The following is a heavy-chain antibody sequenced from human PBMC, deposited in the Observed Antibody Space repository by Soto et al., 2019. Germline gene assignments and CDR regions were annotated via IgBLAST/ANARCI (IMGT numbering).Heavy chain of an antibody. D-gene: IGHD3-3*01. CDR1: GFTFSSYG. CDR3: ARVNYDFWSGYYTGIRYYYYMDV. V-gene: IGHV3-33*01. CDR2: IWYDGSNK. J-gene: IGHJ6*03. Sequence: GGSLRLSCAASGFTFSSYGMHWVRQAPGKGLEWVAVIWYDGSNKYYADSVKGQFTISRDNSKNTLYLQMNSLRAEDTAVYYCARVNYDFWSGYYTGIRYYYYMDVWGKGTTVTVSS.